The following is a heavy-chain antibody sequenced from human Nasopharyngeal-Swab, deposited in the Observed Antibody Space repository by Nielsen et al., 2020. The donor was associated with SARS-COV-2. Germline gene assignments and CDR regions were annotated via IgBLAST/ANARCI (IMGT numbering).Heavy chain of an antibody. J-gene: IGHJ4*02. CDR2: IIVNLGMT. V-gene: IGHV1-69*10. CDR3: ATWGIGYGGNAHATFDS. Sequence: SVKVSCKVSGGTFSKYAISWVRQAPGQGLEWMGGIIVNLGMTKYAQKFKDSVIINADESTGTAYMELSSLRPEDTAVYYCATWGIGYGGNAHATFDSWGQGTQVTVSS. CDR1: GGTFSKYA. D-gene: IGHD4-23*01.